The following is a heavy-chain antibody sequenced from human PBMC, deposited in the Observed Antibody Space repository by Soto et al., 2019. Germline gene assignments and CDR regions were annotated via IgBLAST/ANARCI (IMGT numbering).Heavy chain of an antibody. CDR2: IIPIFRTS. CDR1: GGTFSSYA. V-gene: IGHV1-69*01. Sequence: QVQLVQSGAEVKKPGSSVKVSCKASGGTFSSYAIIWVRQAPGQGLEWMGGIIPIFRTSNYAQKFQGRVTVTADESTSTAYMELNSLRSEDTAVYYCARLSGDPAAIRFSVGYLDLWGRGTLVTVSS. D-gene: IGHD2-2*01. CDR3: ARLSGDPAAIRFSVGYLDL. J-gene: IGHJ2*01.